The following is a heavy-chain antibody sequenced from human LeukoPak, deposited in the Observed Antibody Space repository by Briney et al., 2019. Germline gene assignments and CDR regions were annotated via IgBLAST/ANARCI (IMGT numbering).Heavy chain of an antibody. CDR1: GYSFSNDW. J-gene: IGHJ4*02. CDR2: IYPGDSDT. CDR3: ARRGCNGGSCYAY. V-gene: IGHV5-51*01. D-gene: IGHD2-15*01. Sequence: GESLKISCKGSGYSFSNDWIGWVRQMPGKGLELMGIIYPGDSDTRYNPSFQGQVTISADKSISAAYLQWSSLGASDTAVYYCARRGCNGGSCYAYWGQGTLVTVSS.